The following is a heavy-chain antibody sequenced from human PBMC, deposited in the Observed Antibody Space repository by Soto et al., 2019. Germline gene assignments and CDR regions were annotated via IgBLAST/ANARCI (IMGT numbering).Heavy chain of an antibody. CDR1: GFTFSSYA. CDR3: AREHYDFWSGWVDY. D-gene: IGHD3-3*01. J-gene: IGHJ4*02. CDR2: ISYDGSNK. Sequence: QVQLVESGGGVVQPGRSLRLSCAASGFTFSSYAMHWVRQAPGKGLEWVAVISYDGSNKYYADSVKGRFTISRDNSKNTLYLQMNSLRAEDTAAYYCAREHYDFWSGWVDYWGQGTLVTVSS. V-gene: IGHV3-30-3*01.